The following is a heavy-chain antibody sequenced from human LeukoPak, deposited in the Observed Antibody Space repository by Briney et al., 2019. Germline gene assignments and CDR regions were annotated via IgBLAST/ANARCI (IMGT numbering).Heavy chain of an antibody. CDR3: TRAEGLGPGAHFDQ. J-gene: IGHJ4*02. CDR1: GFSFSHYY. CDR2: IPTSGISV. V-gene: IGHV3-11*01. Sequence: GGSLRLSCAASGFSFSHYYMSWVRQTPGKALEWISYIPTSGISVHYADSVRGRFTASRGDAKNSLHLQMDSLRVEDTAVYYCTRAEGLGPGAHFDQWGQGALVIVSS.